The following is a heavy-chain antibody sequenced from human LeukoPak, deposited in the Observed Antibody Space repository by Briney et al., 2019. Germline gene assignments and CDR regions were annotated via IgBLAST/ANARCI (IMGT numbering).Heavy chain of an antibody. J-gene: IGHJ4*02. CDR2: INPNSGNT. D-gene: IGHD2-2*01. CDR1: GYTFTGYY. Sequence: ASVKVSCKASGYTFTGYYMHWVRQAPGQGLEWMGWINPNSGNTGYAQKFQGRVTMTRNTSISTAYMELSSLRSEDTAVYYCARIGIGSSKPLDYWGQGTLVTVSS. CDR3: ARIGIGSSKPLDY. V-gene: IGHV1-8*02.